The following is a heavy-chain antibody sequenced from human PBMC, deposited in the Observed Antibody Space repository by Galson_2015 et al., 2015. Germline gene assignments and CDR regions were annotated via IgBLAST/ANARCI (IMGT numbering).Heavy chain of an antibody. Sequence: SLRLSCAASGFTFSNYAMSWVRQAPGKGLEWVSTINTGGGGTYYADSVKGRFTISRDDSKNTVYLQMNSLRAEDTAVYYCAKIRCVWSSIFDYWGQGTPVTVSS. D-gene: IGHD3-3*01. J-gene: IGHJ4*02. V-gene: IGHV3-23*01. CDR1: GFTFSNYA. CDR3: AKIRCVWSSIFDY. CDR2: INTGGGGT.